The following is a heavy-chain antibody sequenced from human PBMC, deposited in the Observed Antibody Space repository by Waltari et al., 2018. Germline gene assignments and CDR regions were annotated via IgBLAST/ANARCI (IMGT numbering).Heavy chain of an antibody. Sequence: QVQLVQSGAEVKEPGASVKVSCEASGDAFSTYDISWVRQAAGQGLEWMGWMNPNSGNTGYAPKFQGRVTMTRDTSISTAYMELSSLRSDDTAVYYCARGSRLASGTFFPTATDNWAQGTPVTGSS. J-gene: IGHJ4*02. CDR1: GDAFSTYD. CDR2: MNPNSGNT. CDR3: ARGSRLASGTFFPTATDN. V-gene: IGHV1-8*01. D-gene: IGHD3-10*01.